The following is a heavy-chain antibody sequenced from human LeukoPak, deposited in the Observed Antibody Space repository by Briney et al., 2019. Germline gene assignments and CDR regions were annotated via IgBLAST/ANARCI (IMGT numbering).Heavy chain of an antibody. CDR3: AKERQTGDYFTSDY. V-gene: IGHV3-33*06. CDR2: IWYDGSNK. Sequence: PGGSLRLSCAASGFTFSSYGMHWVRQAPGKGLEWVAVIWYDGSNKYYADSVKGRFTISRDNSENTLYLQMNSLTVNDTAVYFCAKERQTGDYFTSDYWGQGTLVTVSS. CDR1: GFTFSSYG. D-gene: IGHD4-17*01. J-gene: IGHJ4*02.